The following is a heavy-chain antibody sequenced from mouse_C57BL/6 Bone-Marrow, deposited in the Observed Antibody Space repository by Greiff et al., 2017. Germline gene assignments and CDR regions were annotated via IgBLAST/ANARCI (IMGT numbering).Heavy chain of an antibody. CDR1: GFTFSSYG. Sequence: EVKLMESGGDLVKPGGSLKLSCAASGFTFSSYGMSWVRQTPDKRLEWVATISSGGSYTYYPDSVKGRITISRDNAKNTLYLQMSSLKSEDTAMYYCARQVRGDAMDYWGQGTSVTVSS. D-gene: IGHD2-13*01. CDR2: ISSGGSYT. CDR3: ARQVRGDAMDY. J-gene: IGHJ4*01. V-gene: IGHV5-6*01.